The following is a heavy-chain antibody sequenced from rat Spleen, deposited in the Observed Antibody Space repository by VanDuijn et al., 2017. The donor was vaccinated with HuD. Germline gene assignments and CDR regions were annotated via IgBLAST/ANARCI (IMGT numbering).Heavy chain of an antibody. Sequence: EVQLVESGGGLVQPGRSLKLSCAASGFTFSNYGMAWVRQAPTKGLEWVASITNSGGSTYYRDSVKGRFTISRDNAKSTLYLQMDSLRSEDTATYYCTTDPYVYYGYFDYWGQGVMVTVSS. V-gene: IGHV5-27*01. CDR2: ITNSGGST. CDR3: TTDPYVYYGYFDY. CDR1: GFTFSNYG. J-gene: IGHJ2*01. D-gene: IGHD1-6*01.